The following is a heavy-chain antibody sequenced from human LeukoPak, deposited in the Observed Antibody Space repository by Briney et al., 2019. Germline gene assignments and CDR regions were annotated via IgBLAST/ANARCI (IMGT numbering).Heavy chain of an antibody. CDR2: INPNSGGT. Sequence: ASVKVSCKASGYTFTGYYMHWVRQAPGQGLEWMGWINPNSGGTNYAQKFQGWVTMTRDTSISTAYMELSRLRSDDTAVYYCAPKGHYYDSSGYYSDFDYWGQGTLVTVSS. J-gene: IGHJ4*02. CDR1: GYTFTGYY. V-gene: IGHV1-2*04. D-gene: IGHD3-22*01. CDR3: APKGHYYDSSGYYSDFDY.